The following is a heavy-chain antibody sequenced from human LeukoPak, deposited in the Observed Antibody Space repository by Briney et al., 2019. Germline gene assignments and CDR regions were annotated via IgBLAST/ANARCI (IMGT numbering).Heavy chain of an antibody. Sequence: PGGSLRLSSAASGLTFNDYYMSWIRQAPGKGLEWLSYINIGGTNTHYADSVKGRFTISRDNAKKSLYLEMNNLRAEDTAVYYCATDGAGFDTWGQGVLVTVSS. CDR2: INIGGTNT. V-gene: IGHV3-11*01. CDR1: GLTFNDYY. J-gene: IGHJ5*02. CDR3: ATDGAGFDT.